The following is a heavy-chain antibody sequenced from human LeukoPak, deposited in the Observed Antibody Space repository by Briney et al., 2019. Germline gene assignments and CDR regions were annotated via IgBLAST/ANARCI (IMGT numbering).Heavy chain of an antibody. J-gene: IGHJ4*02. CDR1: GFTFSSYS. CDR3: ARDGYNWVFDY. V-gene: IGHV3-21*01. CDR2: ISTSSSYI. Sequence: GGSLRLSCAASGFTFSSYSMNWVRQAPGKGLEWVSSISTSSSYIYYADSVKGRFTISRDNAKNTLYLQMNSLRAEDTAVYYCARDGYNWVFDYWGQGTLVTVSS. D-gene: IGHD5-24*01.